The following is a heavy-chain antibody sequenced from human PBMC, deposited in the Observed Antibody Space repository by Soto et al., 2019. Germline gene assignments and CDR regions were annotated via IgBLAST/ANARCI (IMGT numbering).Heavy chain of an antibody. CDR3: ARDRCSGGSCYRTYAFDI. CDR2: ISSSNRYI. D-gene: IGHD2-15*01. J-gene: IGHJ3*02. Sequence: PGGSLRLSCAASGFNFSTYTTNWVRQAPGKGLEWVSSISSSNRYIYYADSVKGRFTISRDDAKNSLYLRMNSLRAEDTAVYYCARDRCSGGSCYRTYAFDIWGQGTLVTVSS. V-gene: IGHV3-21*06. CDR1: GFNFSTYT.